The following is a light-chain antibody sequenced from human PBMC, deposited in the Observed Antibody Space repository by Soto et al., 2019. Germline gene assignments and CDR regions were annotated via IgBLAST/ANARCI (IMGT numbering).Light chain of an antibody. CDR3: LQRSDWPLT. J-gene: IGKJ4*01. Sequence: EIVMTQSPATLSVSPGERATLSCRASQSVSSNLAWYQQRPGQAPRLLIYGASTRATGIPARFSGSGSGTEFTLTISSLQSEDFAVYYCLQRSDWPLTFGGGTKVDIK. CDR2: GAS. V-gene: IGKV3-15*01. CDR1: QSVSSN.